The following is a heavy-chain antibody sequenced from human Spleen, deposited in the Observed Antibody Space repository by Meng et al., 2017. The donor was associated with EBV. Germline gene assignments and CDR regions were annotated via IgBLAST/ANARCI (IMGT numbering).Heavy chain of an antibody. J-gene: IGHJ5*02. V-gene: IGHV4-4*02. CDR2: IYHSGIT. Sequence: QVQEEGSGPGLGKPSGTLSLTCAVSGASISSSNWWSWVRQPPGKGLEWIGEIYHSGITNYNPSLKSRVTISVDKSNNQFSLKLRSVTAADTAVYYCAREDNSSFDPWGQGTLVTVSS. CDR3: AREDNSSFDP. D-gene: IGHD6-13*01. CDR1: GASISSSNW.